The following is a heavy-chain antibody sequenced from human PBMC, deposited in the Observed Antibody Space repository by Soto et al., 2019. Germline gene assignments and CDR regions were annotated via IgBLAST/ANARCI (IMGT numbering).Heavy chain of an antibody. V-gene: IGHV4-61*01. CDR2: IYYSGST. Sequence: KPSETLSLTCTVSGGSVSSGSYYWSWIRQPPGKGLEWIGYIYYSGSTNYNPSLKSRVTISVDTSKNQFSLKLSSVTAADTAVYYCASTTVVTYYFDYWGQGTLVTVSS. D-gene: IGHD4-17*01. CDR3: ASTTVVTYYFDY. J-gene: IGHJ4*02. CDR1: GGSVSSGSYY.